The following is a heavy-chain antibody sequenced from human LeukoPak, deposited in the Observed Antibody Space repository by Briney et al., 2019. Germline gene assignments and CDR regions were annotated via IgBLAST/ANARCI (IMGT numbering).Heavy chain of an antibody. J-gene: IGHJ4*02. CDR2: ISSSSSYI. CDR3: ARSDSSGFDY. D-gene: IGHD6-19*01. Sequence: GGSLRLSCAASGFTFSSYSMNWVRQAPGKGLEWVSSISSSSSYIYYADSVEGRFTISRDNAKNSLYLQMNSLRAEDTAVYYCARSDSSGFDYWGQGTLVTVSS. CDR1: GFTFSSYS. V-gene: IGHV3-21*01.